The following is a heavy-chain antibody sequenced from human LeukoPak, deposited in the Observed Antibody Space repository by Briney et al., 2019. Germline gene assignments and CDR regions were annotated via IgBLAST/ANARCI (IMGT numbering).Heavy chain of an antibody. CDR2: IDRSGGST. Sequence: PGGSLRLSCAASGFSFNIYAMSWVRQAPGKGLEWVAAIDRSGGSTFYADSVKGRFTISKDNSKNTLYLQINSLRVDDTAIYYCARGSHGEHDSWGQGTLATVSS. V-gene: IGHV3-23*01. CDR3: ARGSHGEHDS. CDR1: GFSFNIYA. J-gene: IGHJ5*01. D-gene: IGHD4-17*01.